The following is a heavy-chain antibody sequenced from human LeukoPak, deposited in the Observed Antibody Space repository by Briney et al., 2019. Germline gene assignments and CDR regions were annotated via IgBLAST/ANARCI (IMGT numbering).Heavy chain of an antibody. CDR2: IRSKAYGGTT. CDR3: TRALDLWYYFDY. J-gene: IGHJ4*02. Sequence: SGGSLRLSCTASGFTFGDYAMSWVRQAPGKGLEWVGFIRSKAYGGTTEYAASVKGRFTISRDDSKSIAYLQMNSLKTEDTAVYYCTRALDLWYYFDYWGQGTLVTVSS. V-gene: IGHV3-49*04. CDR1: GFTFGDYA. D-gene: IGHD3-10*01.